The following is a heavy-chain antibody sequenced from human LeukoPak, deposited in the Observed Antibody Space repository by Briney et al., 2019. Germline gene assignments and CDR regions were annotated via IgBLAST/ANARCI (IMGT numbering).Heavy chain of an antibody. CDR1: GGSISSSSYY. CDR3: ARRRVVVVAAVYYYYYMDV. CDR2: IYYSGST. J-gene: IGHJ6*03. V-gene: IGHV4-39*01. D-gene: IGHD2-15*01. Sequence: SETLSLTCTVSGGSISSSSYYWGWIRQPPGKGLEWIGSIYYSGSTYYNPSLKSRVTISVDTSKNQFSLELSSVTAADTAVYYCARRRVVVVAAVYYYYYMDVWGKGTTVTISS.